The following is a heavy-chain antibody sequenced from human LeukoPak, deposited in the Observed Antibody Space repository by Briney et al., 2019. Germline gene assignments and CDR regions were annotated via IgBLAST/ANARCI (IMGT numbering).Heavy chain of an antibody. V-gene: IGHV3-23*01. J-gene: IGHJ4*02. CDR2: ISGSGGST. CDR1: GFTFSRYW. D-gene: IGHD3-22*01. CDR3: AKEGYDYYYDSSAVPYYFDY. Sequence: GGSLRLSCAASGFTFSRYWMSWVRQAPGKGLEWVSAISGSGGSTYYADSVKGRFTISRDNSKNTLYLQMNSLRAEDTAVYYCAKEGYDYYYDSSAVPYYFDYWGQGTLVTVSS.